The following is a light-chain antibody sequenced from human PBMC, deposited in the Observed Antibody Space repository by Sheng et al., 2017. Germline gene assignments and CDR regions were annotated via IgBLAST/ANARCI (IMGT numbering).Light chain of an antibody. CDR3: QQSGGSPPYI. V-gene: IGKV3-20*01. J-gene: IGKJ2*01. CDR1: QNIGSAH. CDR2: GAS. Sequence: EVLLTQSPGTLSFSPGETATLSCRASQNIGSAHLAWYQQKPGQAPRLLIYGASKRASDIPDRFSGSGSGTDFTLTISGVETEDFAVYYCQQSGGSPPYIFGQGTKLDIK.